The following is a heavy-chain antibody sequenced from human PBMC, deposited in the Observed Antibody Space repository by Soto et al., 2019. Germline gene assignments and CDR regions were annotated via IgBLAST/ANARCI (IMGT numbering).Heavy chain of an antibody. CDR1: SGSISSSNW. Sequence: SETLSLTCAVSSGSISSSNWWSWVRQPPGKGLEWIGEIYHSGSTNYNPSLKSRVTISVDKSKNQFSLKLSSVTAADTAVYYCARRYYDFWSGLSGFDYWGQGTLVTVSS. J-gene: IGHJ4*02. CDR2: IYHSGST. V-gene: IGHV4-4*02. D-gene: IGHD3-3*01. CDR3: ARRYYDFWSGLSGFDY.